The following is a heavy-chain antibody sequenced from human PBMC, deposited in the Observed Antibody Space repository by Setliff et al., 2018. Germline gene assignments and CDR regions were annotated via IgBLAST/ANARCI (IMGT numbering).Heavy chain of an antibody. Sequence: KPGGSLRLSCEASGFSFSNYAMNWVRQAPGKGLEWVASFSSRNDYIYHADSVKGRFTISRDNAKTSLYLQMDSLRVEDTAVYYCARDLWARDSPGAGPFDSWGQGTLVTVSS. CDR3: ARDLWARDSPGAGPFDS. CDR2: FSSRNDYI. CDR1: GFSFSNYA. V-gene: IGHV3-21*01. D-gene: IGHD3-22*01. J-gene: IGHJ4*02.